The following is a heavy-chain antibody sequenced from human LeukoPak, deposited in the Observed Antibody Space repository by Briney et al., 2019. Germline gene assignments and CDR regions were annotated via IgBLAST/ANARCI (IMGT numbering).Heavy chain of an antibody. D-gene: IGHD3-10*01. V-gene: IGHV4-61*02. CDR3: ARGYGSGSYFDY. J-gene: IGHJ4*02. Sequence: PSETLSLTCTVSGDSISSGSFYWNWIRQPAGKGLEWIGRIYTSGSTNYNPSLKSRVSISLDKSRNQFSLRLTSVTASDTAVYYCARGYGSGSYFDYWGQGTLVTVSS. CDR2: IYTSGST. CDR1: GDSISSGSFY.